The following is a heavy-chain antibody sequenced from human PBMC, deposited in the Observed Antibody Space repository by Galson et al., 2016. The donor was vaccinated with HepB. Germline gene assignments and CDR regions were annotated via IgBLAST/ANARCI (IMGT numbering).Heavy chain of an antibody. Sequence: SLRLSCAASGFAFSSHWMHWVRPDLGKGLVWVSRINSDGTISNYADSVKGRFTLSRANAKNPLYLQMNSLRAEDTAVYFCVRDHSVVPTTAYNWFAPWGRGTLVTVPS. D-gene: IGHD4-23*01. CDR1: GFAFSSHW. J-gene: IGHJ5*02. CDR2: INSDGTIS. V-gene: IGHV3-74*01. CDR3: VRDHSVVPTTAYNWFAP.